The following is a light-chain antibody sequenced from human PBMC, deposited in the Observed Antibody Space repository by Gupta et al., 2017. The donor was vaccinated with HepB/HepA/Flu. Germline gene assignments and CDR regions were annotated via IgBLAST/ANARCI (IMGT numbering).Light chain of an antibody. CDR1: QSISSY. Sequence: DIQLTHSPSYLSASVGDRVTITCRASQSISSYLNWYQQKPGKAPKLLIYAASSLPSGVPSRFSGSGSGTDFTLTISSLQPEDFATYYCQQSYSTPHTFGGGTKVEIK. CDR3: QQSYSTPHT. J-gene: IGKJ4*01. CDR2: AAS. V-gene: IGKV1-39*01.